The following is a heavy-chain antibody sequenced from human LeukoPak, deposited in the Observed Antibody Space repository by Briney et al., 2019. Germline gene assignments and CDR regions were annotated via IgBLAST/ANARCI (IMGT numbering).Heavy chain of an antibody. Sequence: GGSLRLSCAASGFTFSSYGMHWVRQAPGKGLEWVAVISYDGSNKYYADSVKGRFTISRDNSKNTLYLQMNSLRAEDTAVYYCAKMGVAGTSRYFDYWGQGTLVTVSS. D-gene: IGHD6-19*01. V-gene: IGHV3-30*18. CDR1: GFTFSSYG. CDR3: AKMGVAGTSRYFDY. CDR2: ISYDGSNK. J-gene: IGHJ4*02.